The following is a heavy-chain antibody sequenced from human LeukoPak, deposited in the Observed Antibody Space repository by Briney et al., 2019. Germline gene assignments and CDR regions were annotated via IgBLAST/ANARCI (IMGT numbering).Heavy chain of an antibody. J-gene: IGHJ4*02. CDR2: ISYDGRQN. CDR3: XXXXLERLXAXXFDH. V-gene: IGHV3-30*04. CDR1: GFTFSTYA. D-gene: IGHD3-3*01. Sequence: GGSLRLSCAASGFTFSTYAMNWVRQAPGKGLEWVAVISYDGRQNYYADSVXGRFTISRDNSKNTLYLQMNSLRDEDSAAYYGXXXXLERLXAXXFDHWGQGTWVTVSS.